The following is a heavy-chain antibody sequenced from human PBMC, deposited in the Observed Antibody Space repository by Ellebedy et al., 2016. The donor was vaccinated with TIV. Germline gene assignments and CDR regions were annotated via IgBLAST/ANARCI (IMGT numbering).Heavy chain of an antibody. V-gene: IGHV3-48*01. CDR1: GFTFSSYS. J-gene: IGHJ4*02. Sequence: GESLKISCAASGFTFSSYSMNWVRQTPGKGLEWLSYIGSSGSGISYADSVKGRFTISRDNSKNTLYLQMNSLRAEDTAVYYCAREYDSSGYYSTYFEDWGQGTLVTVSS. D-gene: IGHD3-22*01. CDR2: IGSSGSGI. CDR3: AREYDSSGYYSTYFED.